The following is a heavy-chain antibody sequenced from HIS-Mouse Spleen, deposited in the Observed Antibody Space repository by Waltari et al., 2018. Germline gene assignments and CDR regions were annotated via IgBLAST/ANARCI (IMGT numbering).Heavy chain of an antibody. D-gene: IGHD3-10*01. CDR3: ARVGTMVRGVIIKEYYFDY. CDR2: IYTSGST. J-gene: IGHJ4*02. V-gene: IGHV4-4*07. CDR1: GGSISSYY. Sequence: QVQLQESGPGLVKPSETLSLTCTVSGGSISSYYWSWIRQPAGKGLEWIGRIYTSGSTNYNPSLKSRVTMSVETSKHQFSLKLSSVTAEDTAVYYCARVGTMVRGVIIKEYYFDYWGQGTLVTVSS.